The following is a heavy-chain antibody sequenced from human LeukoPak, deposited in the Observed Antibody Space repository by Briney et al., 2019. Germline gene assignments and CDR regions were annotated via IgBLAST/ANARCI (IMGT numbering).Heavy chain of an antibody. V-gene: IGHV3-74*01. CDR1: GFTFSSYW. D-gene: IGHD3-22*01. CDR3: ARALGLDYYDSSGYYYYNDY. J-gene: IGHJ4*02. Sequence: GGSLRLSCAASGFTFSSYWMHWVRQAPGKGLVWVSRINSDGSSTKYADSVKGRFTISRDKAKNTLYLQINSLRAEDTAVYYCARALGLDYYDSSGYYYYNDYWGQGTLVTVSS. CDR2: INSDGSST.